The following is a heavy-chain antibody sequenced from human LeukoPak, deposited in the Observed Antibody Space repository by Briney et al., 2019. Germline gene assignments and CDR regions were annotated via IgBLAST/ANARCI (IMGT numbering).Heavy chain of an antibody. Sequence: ASVKVSCKASGYTFANYGITWVRQAPGQGLEWMGWISAYNGNTNYAQNLQGRVTMTTDTSTSTAYMELRSLRSDDTAVYYCARVPHNYYDSSGYYLYHALDIWGQGTMVTVSS. D-gene: IGHD3-22*01. CDR3: ARVPHNYYDSSGYYLYHALDI. V-gene: IGHV1-18*01. CDR1: GYTFANYG. CDR2: ISAYNGNT. J-gene: IGHJ3*02.